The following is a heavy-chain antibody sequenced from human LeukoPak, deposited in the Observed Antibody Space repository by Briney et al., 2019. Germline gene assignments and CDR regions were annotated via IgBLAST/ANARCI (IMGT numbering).Heavy chain of an antibody. V-gene: IGHV3-7*01. CDR3: AKDYYYYYMDV. CDR1: GFTFSNYW. CDR2: IKTDGSEK. J-gene: IGHJ6*03. Sequence: GGSLRLSCEGSGFTFSNYWMGWVRQAPGKGLQWVANIKTDGSEKYYVDSVKGRFTISRDNAKNSLYLQMNSLRAEDTAVYYCAKDYYYYYMDVWGKGTTVTVSS.